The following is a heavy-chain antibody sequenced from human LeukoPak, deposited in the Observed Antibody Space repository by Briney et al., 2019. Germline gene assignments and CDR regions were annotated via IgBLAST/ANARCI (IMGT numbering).Heavy chain of an antibody. CDR3: ARCTASCYANAFDV. CDR2: INGGGDAT. V-gene: IGHV3-23*01. Sequence: GGSLRLSCAASGFTFNNNAMSWVRQAPGKGLEWVSAINGGGDATEYTDSVKGRFTISRDNSKNTLYLQMNSLRPEDTAVYYCARCTASCYANAFDVWGQGTLLTVSS. CDR1: GFTFNNNA. J-gene: IGHJ3*01. D-gene: IGHD2-2*01.